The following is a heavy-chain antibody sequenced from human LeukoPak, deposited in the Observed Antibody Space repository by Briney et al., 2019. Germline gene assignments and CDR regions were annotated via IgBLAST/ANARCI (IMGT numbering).Heavy chain of an antibody. CDR1: GYTFTSYA. CDR3: VKATAGSGAFDY. D-gene: IGHD5-12*01. V-gene: IGHV1-3*01. J-gene: IGHJ4*02. Sequence: ASVKVSCKASGYTFTSYAMHWVRQAPGQRLEWMGWINAGNGNTKYSQKFQGRVTITRDTSASTAYMELSSLRSEDTAVYYCVKATAGSGAFDYWGQGTLVTVSS. CDR2: INAGNGNT.